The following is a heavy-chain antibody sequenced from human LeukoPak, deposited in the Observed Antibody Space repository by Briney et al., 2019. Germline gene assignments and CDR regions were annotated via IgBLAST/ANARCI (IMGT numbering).Heavy chain of an antibody. Sequence: GASVKVSCKASGYTFTSYYMHWVRQAPGQGLEWMGIINPSGGSTSYAQKFQGRVTMTRDTSTSTVYMELSSLRSEDTAVYYCARVSFTSNIVGATKAGFDYWGQGTLVTVSS. CDR1: GYTFTSYY. D-gene: IGHD1-26*01. V-gene: IGHV1-46*01. CDR2: INPSGGST. J-gene: IGHJ4*02. CDR3: ARVSFTSNIVGATKAGFDY.